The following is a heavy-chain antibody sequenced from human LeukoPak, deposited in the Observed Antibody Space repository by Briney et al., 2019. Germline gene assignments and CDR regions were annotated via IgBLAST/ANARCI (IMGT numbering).Heavy chain of an antibody. CDR2: IYYSGST. CDR1: GGSISSSSYY. CDR3: ARNLNAFDI. J-gene: IGHJ3*02. V-gene: IGHV4-39*01. Sequence: SETLSLTCTVSGGSISSSSYYWGWIRQPPGKGLEWIGSIYYSGSTYYNPSLKSRVTISVDTSRNQFSLKLSSVTAADTAVYYCARNLNAFDIWGQGTMVTVSS.